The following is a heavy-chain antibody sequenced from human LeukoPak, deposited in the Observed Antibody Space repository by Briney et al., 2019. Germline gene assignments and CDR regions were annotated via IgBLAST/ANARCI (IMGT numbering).Heavy chain of an antibody. CDR3: ARNKNSGFDY. J-gene: IGHJ4*02. Sequence: ASVRVSCKASGYTFTSYYIRWVRQAPGQGLEWMGMINPSGGSTSYAQTFQGRVTMTRDTSTSTVYMELSSLRSEDTAVYYCARNKNSGFDYWGQGTLVTVSS. CDR1: GYTFTSYY. CDR2: INPSGGST. V-gene: IGHV1-46*01. D-gene: IGHD3-10*01.